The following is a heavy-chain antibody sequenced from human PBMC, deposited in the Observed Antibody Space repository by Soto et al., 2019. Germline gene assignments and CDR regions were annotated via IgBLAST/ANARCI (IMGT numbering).Heavy chain of an antibody. D-gene: IGHD2-8*01. CDR2: ISGSRSYT. V-gene: IGHV3-11*06. CDR1: GFTFSDYY. CDR3: ARRAQHCTSGLCYDYFDS. J-gene: IGHJ4*02. Sequence: QVQLVESGGGLVKPGGSLRLSCAASGFTFSDYYMSWIRQAPGKGLEWVSYISGSRSYTKYADSVKGRFTISRENAKNSVYLQMNSLRAEDTAVYFCARRAQHCTSGLCYDYFDSWARDPWSPSPQ.